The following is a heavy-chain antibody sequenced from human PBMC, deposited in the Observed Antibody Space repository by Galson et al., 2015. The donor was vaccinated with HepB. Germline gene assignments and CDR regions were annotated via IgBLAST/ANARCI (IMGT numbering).Heavy chain of an antibody. Sequence: QSGAEVKKPGESLRISCKGSGYSFTSYWISWVRQMPGKGLEWMGRIDPSDSYTNYSPSFQGHVTISADKSISTAYLQWSSLKASDTAMYYCARRLTTGIDVVVPAEMSDDAFDIWGQGTMVTVSS. D-gene: IGHD2-2*01. J-gene: IGHJ3*02. CDR1: GYSFTSYW. CDR2: IDPSDSYT. CDR3: ARRLTTGIDVVVPAEMSDDAFDI. V-gene: IGHV5-10-1*01.